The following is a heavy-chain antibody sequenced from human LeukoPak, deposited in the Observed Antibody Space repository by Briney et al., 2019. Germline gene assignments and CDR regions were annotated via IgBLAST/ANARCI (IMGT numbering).Heavy chain of an antibody. V-gene: IGHV4-39*01. J-gene: IGHJ3*02. Sequence: PSETLSLTCTVSGGSISSSSYYWGWIRQPPGKGLEWIGSIYYSGSTYYNPSLKSRVTISVDTSKNQFSLKLNFVTAADTAVYYCARPCCRQMYDAFDIWGQGTMVTVSS. CDR1: GGSISSSSYY. CDR3: ARPCCRQMYDAFDI. CDR2: IYYSGST.